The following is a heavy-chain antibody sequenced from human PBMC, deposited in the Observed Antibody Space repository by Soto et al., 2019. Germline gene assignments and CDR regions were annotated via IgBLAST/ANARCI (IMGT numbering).Heavy chain of an antibody. CDR1: GGSISSGGYY. CDR2: IYYSGST. Sequence: PSETLSLTCTVSGGSISSGGYYWSWIRQHPGKGLEWIGYIYYSGSTYYNPSLKSRVTISVDTSKNQFSLKLSSVTAADTAVYNCASAAAPAGDYGGNDWFDPWGQGTLVTVSS. J-gene: IGHJ5*02. CDR3: ASAAAPAGDYGGNDWFDP. V-gene: IGHV4-31*03. D-gene: IGHD4-17*01.